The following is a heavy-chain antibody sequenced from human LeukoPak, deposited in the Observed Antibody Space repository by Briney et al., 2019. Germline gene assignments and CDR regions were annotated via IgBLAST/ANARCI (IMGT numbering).Heavy chain of an antibody. D-gene: IGHD1-26*01. V-gene: IGHV4-61*02. J-gene: IGHJ5*02. CDR3: ARQAVGATGVNWFDP. Sequence: PSETLSLTCTGSGGSINSVSYYWTWLRQPAGRGLEWIGRVYTSGSTNYNPSLKSRVAISVDTSKNQFSLKLSSVTAADTAVYYCARQAVGATGVNWFDPWGQGTLVTVSS. CDR1: GGSINSVSYY. CDR2: VYTSGST.